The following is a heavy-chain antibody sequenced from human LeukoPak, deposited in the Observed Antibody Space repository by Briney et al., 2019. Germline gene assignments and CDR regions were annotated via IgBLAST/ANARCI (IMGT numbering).Heavy chain of an antibody. CDR3: ARGPPVVGWELFSPLDY. CDR1: GYTFTSYA. D-gene: IGHD1-26*01. Sequence: ASVKVSCKASGYTFTSYAMHWVRQAPGQRLEWMGWINAGNGNTKYSQEFQGRVTITRDTSASTAYMELSSLRSEDMAVYYCARGPPVVGWELFSPLDYWGQGTLVTVSS. J-gene: IGHJ4*02. V-gene: IGHV1-3*03. CDR2: INAGNGNT.